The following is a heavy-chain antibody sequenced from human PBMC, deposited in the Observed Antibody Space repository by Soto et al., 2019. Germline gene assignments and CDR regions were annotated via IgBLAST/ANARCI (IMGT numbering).Heavy chain of an antibody. D-gene: IGHD3-22*01. CDR2: IYYSGST. CDR1: GGSISSGGYY. V-gene: IGHV4-31*03. J-gene: IGHJ5*02. CDR3: ARFHNDSSAYYDNWFDP. Sequence: SETLSLTCTVSGGSISSGGYYWSWIRQHPGKGLEWIGYIYYSGSTYYNPSLKSRVTISVDTSKNQFSLKLSSVTAADTAVYYCARFHNDSSAYYDNWFDPWGQGTVVTVS.